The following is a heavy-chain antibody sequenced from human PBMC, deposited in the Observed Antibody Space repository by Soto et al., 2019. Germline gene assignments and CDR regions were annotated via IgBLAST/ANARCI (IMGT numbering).Heavy chain of an antibody. CDR2: ISGSGGST. CDR3: AKARGSSSSGWYEEDYYGMDV. V-gene: IGHV3-23*01. CDR1: GFTFSSYA. Sequence: GGSLRLSCAASGFTFSSYAMSWVRQAPGKGLEWVSAISGSGGSTYYADSVKGRFTISRDNSKNTLYLQMNSLRAEDTAVYYCAKARGSSSSGWYEEDYYGMDVWGQGTTVTVSS. D-gene: IGHD6-19*01. J-gene: IGHJ6*02.